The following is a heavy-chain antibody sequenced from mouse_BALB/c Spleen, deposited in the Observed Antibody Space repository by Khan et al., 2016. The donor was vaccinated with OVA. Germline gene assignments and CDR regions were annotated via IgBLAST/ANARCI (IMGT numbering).Heavy chain of an antibody. CDR2: ISSDGYYT. Sequence: EVQLVESGGDLVKPGGSLRLSCAASGFTFSTYAMSWVRQPPDKRLEWVATISSDGYYTYYPDTVKGRFTISRNNAENTLYLQMSSLKSEDTAILYCVCHLTGCFAYWGQGTLVTVSA. D-gene: IGHD4-1*01. CDR3: VCHLTGCFAY. CDR1: GFTFSTYA. J-gene: IGHJ3*01. V-gene: IGHV5-6*01.